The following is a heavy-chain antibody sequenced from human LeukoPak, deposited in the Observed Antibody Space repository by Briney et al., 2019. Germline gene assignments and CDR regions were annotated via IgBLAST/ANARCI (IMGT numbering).Heavy chain of an antibody. CDR2: IYYSGST. V-gene: IGHV4-59*01. CDR1: GGSISSYY. CDR3: ARDGGGDGYNYSIDY. Sequence: TTSETLSLTCTVSGGSISSYYWSWTRQPPGKGLEWIGYIYYSGSTNYNPSLKSRVTISVDTSKNQFSLKLSSVTAADTAVYYCARDGGGDGYNYSIDYWGQGTLVTVSS. J-gene: IGHJ4*02. D-gene: IGHD5-24*01.